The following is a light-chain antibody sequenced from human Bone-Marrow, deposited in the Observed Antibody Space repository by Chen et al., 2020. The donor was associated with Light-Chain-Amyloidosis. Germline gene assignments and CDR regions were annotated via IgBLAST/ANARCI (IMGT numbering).Light chain of an antibody. Sequence: SYVLTPPSSVSVAPGQTATLACGGNNIGSTSVHWYQQTPGQAPLLVVYDDSDRPPGIPERLSGSNSGNTATLTISRVEAGDEADYYCQVWDRSSDRPVFGGGTKLTVL. CDR2: DDS. CDR3: QVWDRSSDRPV. CDR1: NIGSTS. V-gene: IGLV3-21*02. J-gene: IGLJ3*02.